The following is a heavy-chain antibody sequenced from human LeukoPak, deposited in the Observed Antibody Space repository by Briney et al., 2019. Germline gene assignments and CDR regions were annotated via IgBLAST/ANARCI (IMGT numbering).Heavy chain of an antibody. CDR3: GGAATGTVGWFDP. V-gene: IGHV4-34*01. D-gene: IGHD6-13*01. J-gene: IGHJ5*02. CDR2: IYYSGTT. Sequence: SETLSLTYAVYGGSFSGYYWSWIRQPPGKGLEWIGSIYYSGTTSYNPSLKSRVTISVDTSKNQFSLMLTSVTASDTAVYFCGGAATGTVGWFDPWGQGTLVTVSS. CDR1: GGSFSGYY.